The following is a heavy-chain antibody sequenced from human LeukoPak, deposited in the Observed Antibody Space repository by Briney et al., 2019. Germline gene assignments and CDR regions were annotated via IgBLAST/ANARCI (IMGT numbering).Heavy chain of an antibody. Sequence: PGGSLRLSCAASGFTFSSYGMHWVRQAPGKGLEWVAVISYDGSNKYYADSVKGRFTISRDNSKNTLYLQMNSLRAEDTAVYYCAKDVTYYDSSGAIFDYWGQGTLVTVSS. V-gene: IGHV3-30*18. D-gene: IGHD3-22*01. J-gene: IGHJ4*02. CDR1: GFTFSSYG. CDR2: ISYDGSNK. CDR3: AKDVTYYDSSGAIFDY.